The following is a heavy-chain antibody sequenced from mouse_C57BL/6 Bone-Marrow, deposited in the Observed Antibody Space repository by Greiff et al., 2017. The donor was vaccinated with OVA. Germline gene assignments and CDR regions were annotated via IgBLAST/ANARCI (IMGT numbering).Heavy chain of an antibody. D-gene: IGHD3-2*02. J-gene: IGHJ3*01. CDR1: GYTFTDYY. CDR3: ARQRRLRENAY. CDR2: INPYNGGT. Sequence: EVQLQQSGPVLVKPGASVKMSCKASGYTFTDYYMNWVKQSHGKSLEWIGVINPYNGGTSYNQKFKGKATLTVDKSSSTAYMELNSLTSEDSAVYYCARQRRLRENAYWGQGTLVTVSA. V-gene: IGHV1-19*01.